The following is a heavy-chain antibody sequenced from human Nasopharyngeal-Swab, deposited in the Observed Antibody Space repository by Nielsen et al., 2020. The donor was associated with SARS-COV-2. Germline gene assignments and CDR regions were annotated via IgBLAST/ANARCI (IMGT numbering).Heavy chain of an antibody. CDR1: GFTFDDYA. CDR3: ARSVGSYYGQGAFDI. J-gene: IGHJ3*02. Sequence: GGSLRLSCTTSGFTFDDYAMSWFRLAPGKGLEWVGFIRSKTYGGAPEYAASVKGRFTISRGGAESIAYLQMYSLGTEDTGVYYCARSVGSYYGQGAFDIWGQGTMVTVSS. D-gene: IGHD1-26*01. CDR2: IRSKTYGGAP. V-gene: IGHV3-49*01.